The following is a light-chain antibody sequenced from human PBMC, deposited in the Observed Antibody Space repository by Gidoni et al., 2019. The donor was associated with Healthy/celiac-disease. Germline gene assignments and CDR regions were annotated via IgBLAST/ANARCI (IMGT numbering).Light chain of an antibody. CDR1: QDISNY. J-gene: IGKJ4*01. CDR2: DAS. Sequence: DIQMTQSPSSLSASVGDRVTITCQASQDISNYLNWYKQKPGKAPKLLIYDASNLETGVQSRFSGSGSGTDFTFTISSLQPEDIATYYCQQYDNLLTFXGXTKVEIK. V-gene: IGKV1-33*01. CDR3: QQYDNLLT.